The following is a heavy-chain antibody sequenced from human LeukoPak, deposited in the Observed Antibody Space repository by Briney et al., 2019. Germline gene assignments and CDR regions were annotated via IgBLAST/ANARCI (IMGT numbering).Heavy chain of an antibody. D-gene: IGHD3-16*01. CDR3: ARVTRYDYSRTYSYMDV. V-gene: IGHV4-39*06. Sequence: KTSETLSLTCTVSDGSISGTPYFCGWFRQPPGKGPEWIGNLHYTGTVSYSASLQSRVTISVEKSKNQFPLQLYSLTPAVTAVYFCARVTRYDYSRTYSYMDVWVKGTTVTVSS. J-gene: IGHJ6*03. CDR2: LHYTGTV. CDR1: DGSISGTPYF.